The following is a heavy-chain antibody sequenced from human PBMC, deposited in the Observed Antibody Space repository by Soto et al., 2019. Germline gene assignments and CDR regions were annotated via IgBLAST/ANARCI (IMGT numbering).Heavy chain of an antibody. CDR1: GYTFTSYY. CDR2: INPSGGST. D-gene: IGHD1-7*01. V-gene: IGHV1-46*01. J-gene: IGHJ4*02. Sequence: QVQLVQSGAEVKQPGASVKVSCKASGYTFTSYYMHWVRQAPGQGLEWMGIINPSGGSTSYAQKFQDRVTMTRDTSTSTVYMELSSLRSEDTAVYYCATPGVTGTTDYWGQGTLVTVSS. CDR3: ATPGVTGTTDY.